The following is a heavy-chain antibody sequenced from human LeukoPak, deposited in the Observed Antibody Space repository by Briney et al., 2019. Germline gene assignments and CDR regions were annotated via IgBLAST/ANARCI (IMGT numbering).Heavy chain of an antibody. J-gene: IGHJ4*02. Sequence: PGGSLRLSCAASGFTFSSYWMSWVRQAPGKGLEWVTAMSGGGGSTYYADSVKGRFSISRDNSKNTLYLQMNSLRAEDTAVYYCAKRQTTVVPAASFDYWGQGTLVTVSS. V-gene: IGHV3-23*01. D-gene: IGHD2-2*01. CDR2: MSGGGGST. CDR3: AKRQTTVVPAASFDY. CDR1: GFTFSSYW.